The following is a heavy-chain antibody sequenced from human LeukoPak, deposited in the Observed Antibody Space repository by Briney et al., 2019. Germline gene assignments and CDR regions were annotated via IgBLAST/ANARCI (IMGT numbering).Heavy chain of an antibody. V-gene: IGHV4-39*01. Sequence: SEALSLTCTVSGGSISISNYYWGWIRQPPGRGLEWIGSISYSGTYYNPSLKSRLTISVDTSKNHFSLNLRSVTAADTAVYYCARRTSNPVGAIDYWGQGTLVTVSS. CDR1: GGSISISNYY. CDR3: ARRTSNPVGAIDY. J-gene: IGHJ4*02. D-gene: IGHD1-26*01. CDR2: ISYSGT.